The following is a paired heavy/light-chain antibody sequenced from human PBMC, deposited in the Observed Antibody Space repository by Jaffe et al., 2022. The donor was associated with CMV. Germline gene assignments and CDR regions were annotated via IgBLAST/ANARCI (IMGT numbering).Light chain of an antibody. CDR3: QQRSNSFT. CDR1: QSVSSY. V-gene: IGKV3-11*01. J-gene: IGKJ3*01. Sequence: EIVLTQSPATLSLSPGERATLSCRASQSVSSYLAWYQQKPGQAPRLLIYDASNRATGIPARFSGSGSGTDFTLTISSLEPEDFAVYYCQQRSNSFTFGPGTKVDIK. CDR2: DAS.
Heavy chain of an antibody. D-gene: IGHD6-13*01. CDR2: ISGSGGST. CDR3: AKTAGSSWYPRPGPYYYYYYMDV. V-gene: IGHV3-23*04. CDR1: GFTFSSYA. Sequence: EVQLVESGGGLVQPGGSLRLSCAASGFTFSSYAMSWVRQAPGKGLEWVSAISGSGGSTYYADSVKGRFTISRDNSKNTLYLQMNSLRAEDTAVYYCAKTAGSSWYPRPGPYYYYYYMDVWGKGTTVTVSS. J-gene: IGHJ6*03.